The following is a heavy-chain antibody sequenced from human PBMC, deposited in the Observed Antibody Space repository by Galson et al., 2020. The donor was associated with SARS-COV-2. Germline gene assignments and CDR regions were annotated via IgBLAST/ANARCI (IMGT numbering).Heavy chain of an antibody. J-gene: IGHJ4*02. Sequence: SETLSLTCTVSGGSIGSGGYFWTWIRQHPGKGLEWIGYIYHTGTTYYNPSLASRVILSVDKSKNQFSLRLNSVTAADTAVYYCAGDRVMDXXXXXXXWGQGILVXXSX. V-gene: IGHV4-31*03. CDR1: GGSIGSGGYF. D-gene: IGHD2-2*03. CDR3: AGDRVMDXXXXXXX. CDR2: IYHTGTT.